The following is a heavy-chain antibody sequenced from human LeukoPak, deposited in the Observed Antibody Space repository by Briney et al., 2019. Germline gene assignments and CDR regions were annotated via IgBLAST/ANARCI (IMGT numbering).Heavy chain of an antibody. D-gene: IGHD6-19*01. CDR3: ARGSRQWLVAGGYYYYGMDV. CDR2: INHSGST. CDR1: GGSISSSSFY. Sequence: SETLSLTCTVSGGSISSSSFYWSWIRQPPGKGLEWIGEINHSGSTNYNPSLKSRVTISVGTSKNQFSLKLSSVTAADTAVYYCARGSRQWLVAGGYYYYGMDVWGQGTTVTVSS. V-gene: IGHV4-39*07. J-gene: IGHJ6*02.